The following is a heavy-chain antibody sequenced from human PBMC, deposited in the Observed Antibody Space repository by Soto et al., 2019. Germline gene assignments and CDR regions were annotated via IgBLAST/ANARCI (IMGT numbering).Heavy chain of an antibody. CDR2: ITNDGNAQ. J-gene: IGHJ5*02. CDR3: AGEHWYLFDP. Sequence: GGSLRLSCKASGFTFSTDWMRWVRQAPGKCLEWVATITNDGNAQYYVDSVEGRFAISRDNARNSLYLQMNSLRADDTAVYYCAGEHWYLFDPWGQGTLVTVSS. CDR1: GFTFSTDW. D-gene: IGHD2-8*02. V-gene: IGHV3-7*01.